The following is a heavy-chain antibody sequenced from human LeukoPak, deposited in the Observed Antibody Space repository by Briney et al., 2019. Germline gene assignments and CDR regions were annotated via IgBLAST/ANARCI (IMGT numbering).Heavy chain of an antibody. J-gene: IGHJ4*02. CDR3: ARDEGIVRAMNSKAVAH. CDR1: GFTFSSYA. D-gene: IGHD1-26*01. CDR2: ISYDGSNK. V-gene: IGHV3-30-3*01. Sequence: GGSLRLSCAASGFTFSSYAMHWVRQAPGKGLEWVAVISYDGSNKYYADSVKGRFTISRDNAKSSVFLQMNSLRVEDTAVYYCARDEGIVRAMNSKAVAHWGPGTLVIV.